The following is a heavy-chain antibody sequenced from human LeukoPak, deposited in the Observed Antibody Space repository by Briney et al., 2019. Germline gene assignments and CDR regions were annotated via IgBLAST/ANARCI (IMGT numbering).Heavy chain of an antibody. J-gene: IGHJ4*02. Sequence: GGSLRLSCVASGFRFNAYWMTWVRQSPGKGLDWVANIKPDGSETNYLDSVKGRFTISRDNARDSLFLEMNNLRVDDTAVYYCAIDGGELWPLDEWGQGILVTVSS. V-gene: IGHV3-7*01. D-gene: IGHD3-10*01. CDR3: AIDGGELWPLDE. CDR1: GFRFNAYW. CDR2: IKPDGSET.